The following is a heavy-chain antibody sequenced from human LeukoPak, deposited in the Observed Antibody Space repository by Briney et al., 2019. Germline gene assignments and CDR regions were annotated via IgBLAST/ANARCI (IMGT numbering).Heavy chain of an antibody. D-gene: IGHD3-22*01. Sequence: PSETLSLTCTVSGRSMSSYYGSWIRHPPGKGREWRGYIYYSGSTNYNPSLKSRVTISVDTSKNQFSLKLSSVTAADTAVYYCARAGEYYYDSSGYHWAFDYWGQGTLVTVSS. V-gene: IGHV4-59*01. J-gene: IGHJ4*02. CDR3: ARAGEYYYDSSGYHWAFDY. CDR1: GRSMSSYY. CDR2: IYYSGST.